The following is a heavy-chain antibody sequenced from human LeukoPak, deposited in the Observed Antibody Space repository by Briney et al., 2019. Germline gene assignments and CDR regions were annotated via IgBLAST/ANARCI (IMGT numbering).Heavy chain of an antibody. CDR2: ISSSSYI. CDR1: GLTFSSYS. J-gene: IGHJ4*02. Sequence: GGSVRLSCAASGLTFSSYSMNWVRQAPGKGLEWVSSISSSSYIYYADSVKGRFTISRDNAENSLYLQMNSLRAEDTAVYYCARDTVIVEQWGQGTLVTVFS. CDR3: ARDTVIVEQ. D-gene: IGHD3-22*01. V-gene: IGHV3-21*01.